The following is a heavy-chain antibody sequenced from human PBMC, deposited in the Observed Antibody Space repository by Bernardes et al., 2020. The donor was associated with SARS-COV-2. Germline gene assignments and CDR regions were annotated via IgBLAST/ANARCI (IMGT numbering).Heavy chain of an antibody. CDR1: GYNFNTQW. Sequence: GASLKISCGGSGYNFNTQWVACVRQVAGKVLEYMGIIYPGDSETKYGPSFQGRVTISADKSINTVYLQWNRLEASDTAMYYCATSPILSGWPFDHWGQGTLITVSS. V-gene: IGHV5-51*01. CDR3: ATSPILSGWPFDH. D-gene: IGHD6-19*01. CDR2: IYPGDSET. J-gene: IGHJ4*02.